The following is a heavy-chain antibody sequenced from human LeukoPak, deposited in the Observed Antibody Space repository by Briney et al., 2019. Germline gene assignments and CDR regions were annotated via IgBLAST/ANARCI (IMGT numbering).Heavy chain of an antibody. V-gene: IGHV3-23*01. Sequence: GGSLRLSCAVSGFTITNYGMSWVRQAPGKGLEWVSAIDVSGDTEYYADSVKGRFIISRDNSRNTLCLQINSLRGEDTALYYCAQGYSSGWYPNWGQGTLVTVSS. CDR2: IDVSGDTE. D-gene: IGHD6-19*01. CDR1: GFTITNYG. J-gene: IGHJ4*02. CDR3: AQGYSSGWYPN.